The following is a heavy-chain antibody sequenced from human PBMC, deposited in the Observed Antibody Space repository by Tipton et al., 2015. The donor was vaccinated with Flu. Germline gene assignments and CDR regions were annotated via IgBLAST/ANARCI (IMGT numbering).Heavy chain of an antibody. CDR2: VYYSGTT. CDR3: ARAPIWSGYVTYAVDV. CDR1: GGSISIYY. V-gene: IGHV4-59*01. Sequence: TLSLTCTVSGGSISIYYWTWIRQPPGKGLEWIGYVYYSGTTNYNPSLKSRVTISTDASKYQFSLRLNSVTAADTAVYYCARAPIWSGYVTYAVDVWGQGTTVTVS. J-gene: IGHJ6*02. D-gene: IGHD3-3*01.